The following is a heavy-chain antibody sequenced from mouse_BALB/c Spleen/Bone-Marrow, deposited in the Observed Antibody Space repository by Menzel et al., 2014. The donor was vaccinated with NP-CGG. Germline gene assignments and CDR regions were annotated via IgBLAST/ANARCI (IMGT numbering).Heavy chain of an antibody. CDR1: GYTFTNYW. V-gene: IGHV1-63*02. CDR2: NYPGGGYT. CDR3: AIHGGDMDY. J-gene: IGHJ4*01. Sequence: AQLQQSGAELVRPGTSVKMSCKAAGYTFTNYWLGWVKQRPGHGLQWIGDNYPGGGYTNYNEKFKGKAAPTSDTSSRKVYMLLSSLTSEDSAVYYCAIHGGDMDYWGQGTSITVSS.